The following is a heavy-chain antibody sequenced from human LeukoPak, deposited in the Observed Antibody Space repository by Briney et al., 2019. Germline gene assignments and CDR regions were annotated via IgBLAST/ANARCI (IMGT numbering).Heavy chain of an antibody. CDR2: LRYDANNRYDKNND. CDR3: AKGDYYMEV. V-gene: IGHV3-30*02. CDR1: GVTFDNFG. J-gene: IGHJ6*03. Sequence: GGSLRLPCVSSGVTFDNFGMHGVRQAPGKGLEGVAFLRYDANNRYDKNNDYYAVSVKGRFTISRDNSKNTLYLQMNSLKSEDAAVYYCAKGDYYMEVWGKGATVTVSS.